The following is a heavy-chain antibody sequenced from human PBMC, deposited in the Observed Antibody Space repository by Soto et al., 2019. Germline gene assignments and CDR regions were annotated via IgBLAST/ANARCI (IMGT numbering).Heavy chain of an antibody. CDR1: GGSIRGGDYY. J-gene: IGHJ4*02. Sequence: QVQLQESGPGLVKPSQTLSLTCTVSGGSIRGGDYYWSWIRQHPGKGLEWIGYIFYSGNSLYNPSLKSGVTISVDTSNKQFSLQLSSVTAADKAIYYCARLSSLYYNSDYGGYYFDYWGQGTLVSVSS. D-gene: IGHD3-10*01. CDR2: IFYSGNS. V-gene: IGHV4-31*03. CDR3: ARLSSLYYNSDYGGYYFDY.